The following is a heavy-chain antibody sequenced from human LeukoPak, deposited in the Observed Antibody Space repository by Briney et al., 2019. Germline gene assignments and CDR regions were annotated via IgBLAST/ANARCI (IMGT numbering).Heavy chain of an antibody. J-gene: IGHJ4*02. D-gene: IGHD3-22*01. V-gene: IGHV4-59*01. CDR3: AKAQKKYYYDSSGYHSRDYFDY. CDR1: GGAISSYY. CDR2: IYYSGSS. Sequence: SETLSLTCIVSGGAISSYYWNWIRQPPGKGLEWIGHIYYSGSSNYNPSLKSRVTISVDTSKNQFSLKLSSVTAADTAVYYCAKAQKKYYYDSSGYHSRDYFDYWGQGTLVTVSS.